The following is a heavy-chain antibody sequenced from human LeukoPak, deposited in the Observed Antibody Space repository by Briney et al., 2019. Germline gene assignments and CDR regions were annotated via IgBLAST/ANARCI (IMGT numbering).Heavy chain of an antibody. CDR3: ASASITIFGVVIDDY. D-gene: IGHD3-3*01. V-gene: IGHV4-34*01. J-gene: IGHJ4*02. CDR1: GGSFSGCY. Sequence: SETLSLTCAVYGGSFSGCYWSWIRQPPGKGLEWIGEINHSGSTNYNPSLKSRVTISVDTSKNQFSLKLSSVTAADTAVYYCASASITIFGVVIDDYWGQGTLVTVSS. CDR2: INHSGST.